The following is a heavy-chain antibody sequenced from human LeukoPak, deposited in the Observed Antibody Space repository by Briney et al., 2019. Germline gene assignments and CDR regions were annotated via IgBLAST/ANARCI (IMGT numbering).Heavy chain of an antibody. D-gene: IGHD6-13*01. CDR3: AREEQLAQTGVDF. Sequence: PGGSLRLSCAASGFTFSSYGMHWVRQAPGKGLEWVAITWYDGSNKYYADSVKGRFTISRDNSKNTLYLQMNNLRAEDTAVYYCAREEQLAQTGVDFWGQGTLVTVSS. V-gene: IGHV3-33*01. CDR1: GFTFSSYG. J-gene: IGHJ4*02. CDR2: TWYDGSNK.